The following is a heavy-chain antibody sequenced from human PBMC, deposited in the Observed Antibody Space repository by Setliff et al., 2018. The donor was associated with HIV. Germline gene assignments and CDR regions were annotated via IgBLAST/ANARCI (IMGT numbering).Heavy chain of an antibody. V-gene: IGHV1-18*01. CDR3: AREHSTTWPYFDF. CDR2: ISGYSGHT. CDR1: GYTFSDYD. Sequence: ASVKVSSKASGYTFSDYDVAWVRQAPGQGLEWMGWISGYSGHTSYAQKFQGRVTMTTDTSPSTAYMELRNLRSDDTALYFCAREHSTTWPYFDFWGQGTLVTVSS. J-gene: IGHJ4*02. D-gene: IGHD6-13*01.